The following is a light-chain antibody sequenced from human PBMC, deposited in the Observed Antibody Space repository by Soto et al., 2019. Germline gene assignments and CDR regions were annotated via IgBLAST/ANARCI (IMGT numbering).Light chain of an antibody. CDR1: QSISSD. J-gene: IGKJ4*01. CDR3: QHFKTWPLT. CDR2: GAS. Sequence: EIVMTQSPATLSVSPGERATLSCRANQSISSDLAWYQQKAGQAPRLLIFGASTRATGIPARFSGSGSGTDFTLTISSLQSEDFAVYYCQHFKTWPLTFGGGTTVEI. V-gene: IGKV3-15*01.